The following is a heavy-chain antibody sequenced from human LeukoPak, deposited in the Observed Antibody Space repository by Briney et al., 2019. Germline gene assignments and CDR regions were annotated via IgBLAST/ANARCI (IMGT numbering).Heavy chain of an antibody. CDR2: IYYSGST. V-gene: IGHV4-59*01. CDR3: ARRTNYDFWSGYYDY. Sequence: PSETLSLTCTVSGGSISSYYWSWIRQPPGKGLEWIGYIYYSGSTNYNPSLKSRVTISVDTSKNQSSLKLSSVTAADTAVYYCARRTNYDFWSGYYDYWGQGTLVTVSS. J-gene: IGHJ4*02. D-gene: IGHD3-3*01. CDR1: GGSISSYY.